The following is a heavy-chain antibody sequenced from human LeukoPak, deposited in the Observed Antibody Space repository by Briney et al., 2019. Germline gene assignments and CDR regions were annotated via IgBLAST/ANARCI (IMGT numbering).Heavy chain of an antibody. Sequence: ASVKVSCKASGYTFTSYGISWVRQATGQGLEWMGWMNPNSGHTGYAQKFQGRVTMTRNTSVSTAYMELSSLTSEDTAVYYCTRNTAGARYFQRWGQGTLVTVSS. V-gene: IGHV1-8*02. CDR3: TRNTAGARYFQR. J-gene: IGHJ1*01. CDR1: GYTFTSYG. CDR2: MNPNSGHT. D-gene: IGHD5-18*01.